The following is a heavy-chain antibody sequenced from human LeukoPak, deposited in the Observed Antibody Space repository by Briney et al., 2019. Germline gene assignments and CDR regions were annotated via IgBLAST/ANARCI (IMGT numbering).Heavy chain of an antibody. Sequence: PSETLSLTCTVSGGSISSYYWSWIRQPPGKGLEWIGYIYYSGSTNYNPSLKSRVTISVDTSKNQFSLKLSSVTAADTAVYYCARDLLVITAPHDAFDIWGQGTMVTVSP. CDR3: ARDLLVITAPHDAFDI. J-gene: IGHJ3*02. CDR2: IYYSGST. CDR1: GGSISSYY. D-gene: IGHD3-9*01. V-gene: IGHV4-59*01.